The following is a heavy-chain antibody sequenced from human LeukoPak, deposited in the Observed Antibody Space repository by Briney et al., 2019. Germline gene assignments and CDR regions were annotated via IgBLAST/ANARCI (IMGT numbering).Heavy chain of an antibody. J-gene: IGHJ4*02. D-gene: IGHD5-24*01. CDR1: GFTFSSYW. Sequence: GGSLRLSCAASGFTFSSYWMSWVRQAPGKGLEWVANIKQDGSEKYYVDSVKGRFTISRDNAKNSLYLQMNSLRAEDTAVYYCARDDGEVRWLLRPSYYFDYWGQGTLVTVSS. V-gene: IGHV3-7*01. CDR3: ARDDGEVRWLLRPSYYFDY. CDR2: IKQDGSEK.